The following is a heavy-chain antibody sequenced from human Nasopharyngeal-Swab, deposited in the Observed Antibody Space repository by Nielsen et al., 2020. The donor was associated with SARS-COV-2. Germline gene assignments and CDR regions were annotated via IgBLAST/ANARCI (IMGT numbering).Heavy chain of an antibody. D-gene: IGHD3-3*01. CDR2: IKQDGSEK. J-gene: IGHJ6*03. V-gene: IGHV3-7*03. CDR3: ARMSRLRFLEWSEYYYYYMDV. Sequence: GKSLKISFAASGFTFIRYCLTWVRHASWKGLECVANIKQDGSEKYYVDSVKGRFTISRDNAKNSLYLQMNSLRAEDTAVYYCARMSRLRFLEWSEYYYYYMDVWGKGTTVTVS. CDR1: GFTFIRYC.